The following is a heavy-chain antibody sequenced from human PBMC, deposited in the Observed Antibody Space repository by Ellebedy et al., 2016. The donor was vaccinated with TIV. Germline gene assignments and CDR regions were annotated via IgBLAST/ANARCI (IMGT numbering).Heavy chain of an antibody. CDR2: IYHSGNT. V-gene: IGHV4-4*02. D-gene: IGHD3-10*01. Sequence: SETLSLTCAVSGGSISSSNWWSWVRQPPGKGLEWIGEIYHSGNTNYNPSLKSRVSISVDKSKNQFSLKLNSVTAADTAVYFCARRTTMVRGIDYWGQGTLITVSS. CDR1: GGSISSSNW. CDR3: ARRTTMVRGIDY. J-gene: IGHJ4*02.